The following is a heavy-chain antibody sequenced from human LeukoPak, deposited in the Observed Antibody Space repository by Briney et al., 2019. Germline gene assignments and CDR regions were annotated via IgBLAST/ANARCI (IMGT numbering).Heavy chain of an antibody. CDR2: INHSGST. V-gene: IGHV4-34*01. CDR3: SRRRPTALLHY. J-gene: IGHJ4*02. CDR1: GGSLSGYY. D-gene: IGHD3-22*01. Sequence: PETLSLTCAVYGGSLSGYYWSWIRKSPGKGPEWIGEINHSGSTDYNPSLKSRVTISVDTSKNQFSLKLTSVTAADTAVYYRSRRRPTALLHYWGQGTLVTVSS.